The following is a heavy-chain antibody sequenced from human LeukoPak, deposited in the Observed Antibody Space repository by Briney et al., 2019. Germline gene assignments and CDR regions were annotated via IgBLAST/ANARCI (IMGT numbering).Heavy chain of an antibody. CDR2: ISSSGSTL. CDR3: AGERGGYGFY. D-gene: IGHD5-12*01. V-gene: IGHV3-48*03. CDR1: GFTFSSYE. J-gene: IGHJ4*02. Sequence: GGSLRLSCAASGFTFSSYELNWVRQSPGKGLEWISYISSSGSTLYYADSVKGRFTISRDDAKNSLYLQMNRLRGDDTAMYYCAGERGGYGFYWGQGTLVTVSS.